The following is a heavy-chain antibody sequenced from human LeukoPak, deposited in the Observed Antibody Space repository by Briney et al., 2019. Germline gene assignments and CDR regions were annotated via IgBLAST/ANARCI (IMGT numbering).Heavy chain of an antibody. D-gene: IGHD3-3*01. CDR2: ISSSSSTI. Sequence: PGGSLRLSCAASGFTFSSYSMNWVRQAPGKGLEWVSYISSSSSTIYYADSVKGRFTISRDNAKNSLYLQMNSLRAEDTAVYYCAKGRRYYDFWSTPDYWGQGTLVTVSS. V-gene: IGHV3-48*04. J-gene: IGHJ4*02. CDR3: AKGRRYYDFWSTPDY. CDR1: GFTFSSYS.